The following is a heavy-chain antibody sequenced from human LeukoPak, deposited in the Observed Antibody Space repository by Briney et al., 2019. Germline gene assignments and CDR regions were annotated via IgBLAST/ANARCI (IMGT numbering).Heavy chain of an antibody. CDR1: GFTLTNYW. Sequence: GGSLRLSCVASGFTLTNYWMHWVRQAPRKGLVWVSRISDDGTTTTYADSVKGRFTISRDNAKNTVYLQMNSLRPDDTGVYYCARDKAGYCGGGSCPWGQGTLVTVSS. J-gene: IGHJ5*02. D-gene: IGHD2-15*01. CDR3: ARDKAGYCGGGSCP. CDR2: ISDDGTTT. V-gene: IGHV3-74*03.